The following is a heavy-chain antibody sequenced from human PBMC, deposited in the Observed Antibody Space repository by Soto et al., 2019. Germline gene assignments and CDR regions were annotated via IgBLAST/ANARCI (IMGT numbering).Heavy chain of an antibody. CDR3: AREASTGDPLPVVASGDPHDAFDI. J-gene: IGHJ3*02. V-gene: IGHV3-30-3*01. Sequence: QVRLVESGGGVVQPGRSLRLSCAPSGFSFSGYTMHWVRQAPGEGLEWVALISYDGSNRYYADSVNGRFTISRDNSKNTLYLQMNSLRVEDTAVSYCAREASTGDPLPVVASGDPHDAFDIWGPGTMVPVSS. CDR2: ISYDGSNR. CDR1: GFSFSGYT. D-gene: IGHD1-1*01.